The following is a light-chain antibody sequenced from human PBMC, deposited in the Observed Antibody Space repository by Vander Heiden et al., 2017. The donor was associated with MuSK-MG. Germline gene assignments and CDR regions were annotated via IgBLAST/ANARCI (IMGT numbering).Light chain of an antibody. Sequence: DSQMTQSPSSLSACVGDRVTITCRARQGNNNYLAWYQQKPWIGPNLLIYAASTFQAGVPSRFSGSGSGTDFTLTISSLQPEDVATYYCQKDNSGPKTFGGGTKVEIK. CDR3: QKDNSGPKT. J-gene: IGKJ4*01. CDR2: AAS. V-gene: IGKV1-27*01. CDR1: QGNNNY.